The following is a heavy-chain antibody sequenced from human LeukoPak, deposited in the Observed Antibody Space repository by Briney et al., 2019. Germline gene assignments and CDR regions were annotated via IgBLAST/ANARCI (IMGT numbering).Heavy chain of an antibody. Sequence: GGSLRLSCAASGFTFSSFWMRWVRQAPGKGLELVANIKQDGSEKYYVDSVQGRFTISRDNAKNSLYLQMNSLRAEDTAVYYCASGSYWFDPWGQGTLVTVSS. CDR2: IKQDGSEK. V-gene: IGHV3-7*01. D-gene: IGHD6-25*01. CDR1: GFTFSSFW. J-gene: IGHJ5*02. CDR3: ASGSYWFDP.